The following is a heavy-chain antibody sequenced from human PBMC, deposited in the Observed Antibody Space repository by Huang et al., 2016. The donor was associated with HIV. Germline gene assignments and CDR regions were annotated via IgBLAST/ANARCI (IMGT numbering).Heavy chain of an antibody. D-gene: IGHD3-3*01. CDR3: ARQWTILEWLLGLDV. Sequence: QMQLQQRGAGLLKPSETLSLTCGVSGGSFTGNYLTWIRQAPGKGLEWIGAVNDSGATNYNPSLNGRVTISLDKSNRELSLNLRSVTAAETAVYYCARQWTILEWLLGLDVWGQGTTVIVSS. J-gene: IGHJ6*02. CDR2: VNDSGAT. CDR1: GGSFTGNY. V-gene: IGHV4-34*02.